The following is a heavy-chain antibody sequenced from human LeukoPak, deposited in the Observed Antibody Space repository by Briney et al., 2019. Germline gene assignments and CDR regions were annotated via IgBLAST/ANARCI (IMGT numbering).Heavy chain of an antibody. CDR3: ARDNSGFDY. CDR1: GGSVSSGSYY. J-gene: IGHJ4*02. V-gene: IGHV4-61*01. D-gene: IGHD1-14*01. Sequence: PSETLSLTCTVSGGSVSSGSYYWSWIRQPPGEGLECLGYICYSGSTNYNPSLKSRVTISVDTSKNQFSLKWSSVTAADTTVYYCARDNSGFDYWGQGTLVTVSS. CDR2: ICYSGST.